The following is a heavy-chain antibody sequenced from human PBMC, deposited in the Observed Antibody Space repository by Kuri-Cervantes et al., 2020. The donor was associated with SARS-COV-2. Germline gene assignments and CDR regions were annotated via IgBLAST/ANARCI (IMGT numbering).Heavy chain of an antibody. D-gene: IGHD4-17*01. CDR3: ARNYGDSDFNWYFDL. Sequence: ESLKISCAASGFTFSSYWMSWVRQAPGKGLEWVANIKPDGSEKYYVDSEKGRFTISRDNAKNSLYLQMNSLRAEDTAVYYCARNYGDSDFNWYFDLWGRSTLVTVSS. CDR1: GFTFSSYW. V-gene: IGHV3-7*01. J-gene: IGHJ2*01. CDR2: IKPDGSEK.